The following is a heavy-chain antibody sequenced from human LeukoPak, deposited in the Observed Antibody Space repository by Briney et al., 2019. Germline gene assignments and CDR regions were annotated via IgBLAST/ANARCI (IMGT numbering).Heavy chain of an antibody. J-gene: IGHJ6*02. V-gene: IGHV1-8*01. CDR2: MNPNSGNT. Sequence: ASVTVPFKASGYTFTSYDINWVRQAAGQGLEWMGWMNPNSGNTGYAQKFQGRVTMTRNTSISTAYMELSSLRSEDTAVYYCARSLVGSSWYFDYYYYGMDVWGQGTTVTVSS. CDR1: GYTFTSYD. D-gene: IGHD6-13*01. CDR3: ARSLVGSSWYFDYYYYGMDV.